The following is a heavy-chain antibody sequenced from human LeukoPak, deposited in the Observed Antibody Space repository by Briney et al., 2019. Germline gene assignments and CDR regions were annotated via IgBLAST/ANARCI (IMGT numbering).Heavy chain of an antibody. CDR1: GFTFSRHW. Sequence: GGSLRLSCAASGFTFSRHWMHWVRQGPGKGLAWVSRIKSDGSETQYADSVKGRFTISRDNAHNTLYLQMTSLRPEDTAVYYCARVISYFDLWGQGALVTASS. D-gene: IGHD3/OR15-3a*01. J-gene: IGHJ4*02. CDR3: ARVISYFDL. CDR2: IKSDGSET. V-gene: IGHV3-74*01.